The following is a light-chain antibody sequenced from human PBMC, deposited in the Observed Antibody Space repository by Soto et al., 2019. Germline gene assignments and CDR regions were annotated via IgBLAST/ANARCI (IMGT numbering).Light chain of an antibody. V-gene: IGLV2-8*01. J-gene: IGLJ1*01. CDR2: EVN. CDR1: SSDVGGYND. CDR3: SSYAGSSNV. Sequence: QSALTQPPSASGSPGQSVAISFTGTSSDVGGYNDVSWYQQHPGKAPKLMIYEVNKLPSGVPDRFSGSKSGNTASLTVSGLQAEDEADYYCSSYAGSSNVFGTGTKLTVL.